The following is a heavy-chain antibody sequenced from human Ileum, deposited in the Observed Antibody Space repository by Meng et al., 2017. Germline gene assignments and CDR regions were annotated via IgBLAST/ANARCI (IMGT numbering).Heavy chain of an antibody. CDR3: AREYSSSSGRAFDI. Sequence: GESLKISCAASGFTFSSYEMNWVRQAPGKGLEWVSYISSSGSSMHYADSVKGRFTISRDNAKNSLYLQMNSLRAEDTAVYYYAREYSSSSGRAFDIWGQGTMVTVSS. J-gene: IGHJ3*02. V-gene: IGHV3-48*03. CDR2: ISSSGSSM. CDR1: GFTFSSYE. D-gene: IGHD6-6*01.